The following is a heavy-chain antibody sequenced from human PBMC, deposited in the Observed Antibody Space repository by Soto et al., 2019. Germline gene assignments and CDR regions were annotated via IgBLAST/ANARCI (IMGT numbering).Heavy chain of an antibody. V-gene: IGHV4-4*02. Sequence: PSETLSLTCAVSGGSISSSSWWRGVRQPTGKGREWMGEIYHTWNTNYNQSRERRVTISVYKSKNQFSLNLNSVTAADTAVYYCARDSRAAAGNRKYYFDYWGQGTLVTVSS. CDR2: IYHTWNT. J-gene: IGHJ4*01. D-gene: IGHD6-13*01. CDR3: ARDSRAAAGNRKYYFDY. CDR1: GGSISSSSW.